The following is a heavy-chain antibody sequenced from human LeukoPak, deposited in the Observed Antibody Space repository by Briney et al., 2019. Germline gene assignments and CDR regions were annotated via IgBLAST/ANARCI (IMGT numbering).Heavy chain of an antibody. V-gene: IGHV3-33*01. D-gene: IGHD4-23*01. CDR3: ARDPTVVTPTYFDY. Sequence: GGSLRLSCAASGFTFSSYGMHWVRQAPGKGLEWVAVIWYDGSNKYYADSVKGRFTISRDNSKNTLYLQMNSLRAEDTAVYYCARDPTVVTPTYFDYWGQGTLVTVSS. CDR1: GFTFSSYG. CDR2: IWYDGSNK. J-gene: IGHJ4*02.